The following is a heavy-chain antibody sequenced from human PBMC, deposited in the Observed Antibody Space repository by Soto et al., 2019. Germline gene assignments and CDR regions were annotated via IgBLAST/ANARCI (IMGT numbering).Heavy chain of an antibody. CDR1: GFSLSTSGMC. CDR3: ARGSYYYDSSGYYHY. D-gene: IGHD3-22*01. Sequence: SGPTLVNPTQTLTLTCTFSGFSLSTSGMCVSWIRQPPGKGLEWIGYIYYSGSTYYNPSLKSRVTISVDTSKNQFSLKLSSVTAADTAVYYCARGSYYYDSSGYYHYWGHGTLVTVSS. CDR2: IYYSGST. J-gene: IGHJ4*01. V-gene: IGHV4-30-4*08.